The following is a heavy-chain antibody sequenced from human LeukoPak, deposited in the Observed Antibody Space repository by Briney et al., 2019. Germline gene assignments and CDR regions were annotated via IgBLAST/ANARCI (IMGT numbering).Heavy chain of an antibody. V-gene: IGHV3-53*01. CDR3: ASPASVAGNYYYGMDV. J-gene: IGHJ6*02. Sequence: GGSLRLSCAASGFTVSSNYMSWVRQAPGKGLEWVAVIYSGGSTYYADSVKGRFTISRDNSKNTLYLQMNSLRAEDTAVYYCASPASVAGNYYYGMDVWGQGTTVTVSS. CDR2: IYSGGST. CDR1: GFTVSSNY. D-gene: IGHD6-19*01.